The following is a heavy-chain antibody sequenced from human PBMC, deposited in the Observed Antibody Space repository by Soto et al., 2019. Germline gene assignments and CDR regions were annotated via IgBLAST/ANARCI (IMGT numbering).Heavy chain of an antibody. CDR1: GGSITSSSYY. V-gene: IGHV4-39*01. CDR2: IYYSGST. Sequence: SETLSLTCTVSGGSITSSSYYWGWIRQPPGKGLEWIGSIYYSGSTYYNPSLKRRVTISVDTSKSQFSLKLNSVTAADTSVYYCARPPTASLDAFEIWGQGTMVTVSS. CDR3: ARPPTASLDAFEI. J-gene: IGHJ3*02.